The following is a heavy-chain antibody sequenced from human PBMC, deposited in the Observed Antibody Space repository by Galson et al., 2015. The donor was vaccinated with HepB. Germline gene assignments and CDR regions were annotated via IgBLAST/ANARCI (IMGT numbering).Heavy chain of an antibody. CDR3: ARVADADYGDHSHFDS. CDR1: GFTFSDYY. CDR2: ITVSGTYT. J-gene: IGHJ4*02. D-gene: IGHD4-17*01. V-gene: IGHV3-11*06. Sequence: SLRLSCAASGFTFSDYYMSWIRQAPGKGLEWLSYITVSGTYTNYPDPLKGRFTISRDNAKNSLYLQMNSLRAEDTAVYYCARVADADYGDHSHFDSWGQGTLVTVSS.